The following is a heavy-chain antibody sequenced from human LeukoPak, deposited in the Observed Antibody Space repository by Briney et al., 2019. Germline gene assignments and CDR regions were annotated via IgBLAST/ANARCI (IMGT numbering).Heavy chain of an antibody. J-gene: IGHJ6*03. CDR2: IYYSGST. V-gene: IGHV4-39*01. Sequence: SETLSLTCTVSGGSISSSSYYWGWIRQPPGKGLEWIGSIYYSGSTYYNPSLKSPVTISVDTSKNQFSLKLSSVTAADTAVYYCARPMVRGVIMKGYMDVWGKGTTVTISS. CDR3: ARPMVRGVIMKGYMDV. CDR1: GGSISSSSYY. D-gene: IGHD3-10*01.